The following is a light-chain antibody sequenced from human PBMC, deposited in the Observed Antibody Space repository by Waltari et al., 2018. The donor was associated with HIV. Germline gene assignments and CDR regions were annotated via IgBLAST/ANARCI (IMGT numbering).Light chain of an antibody. CDR1: TSHIGAAYD. CDR2: GNK. J-gene: IGLJ2*01. V-gene: IGLV1-40*01. Sequence: QSVLTQPPSVSGAPGQRVTISCTGSTSHIGAAYDVHWYQQIPGTAPKLLISGNKNRPSGVPDRFSASKSGTSASLTITGLQAEDEADYFCQSYDITLSASVVFGGGTKLTVL. CDR3: QSYDITLSASVV.